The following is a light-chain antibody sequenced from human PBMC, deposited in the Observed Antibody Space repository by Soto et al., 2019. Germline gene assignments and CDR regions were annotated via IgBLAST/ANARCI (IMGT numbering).Light chain of an antibody. J-gene: IGLJ2*01. Sequence: QSVLTQPPSVSGAPGRRVTISGTGSSSNIGAGYDVHWYQQLPGTAPKLLIYSNSNRPSGVPDRFSGSKSGASASLAVTGLQAEDEADYYCQSYDSSLSVVFGGGTKVTVL. V-gene: IGLV1-40*01. CDR2: SNS. CDR1: SSNIGAGYD. CDR3: QSYDSSLSVV.